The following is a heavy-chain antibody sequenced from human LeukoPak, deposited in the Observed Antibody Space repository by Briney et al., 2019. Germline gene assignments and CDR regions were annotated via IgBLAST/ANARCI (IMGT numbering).Heavy chain of an antibody. CDR1: GGSISSSTYY. CDR3: ARHPGITAAGTGFDI. Sequence: SETLSLTCTVSGGSISSSTYYWGWIRQPPGKGLEWIGSIYYSGRTYYNPSIKSRLTISVDTSKNQFSLKLSSVTAADTAVYYCARHPGITAAGTGFDIWGQGKMVTVSS. J-gene: IGHJ3*02. V-gene: IGHV4-39*01. CDR2: IYYSGRT. D-gene: IGHD6-13*01.